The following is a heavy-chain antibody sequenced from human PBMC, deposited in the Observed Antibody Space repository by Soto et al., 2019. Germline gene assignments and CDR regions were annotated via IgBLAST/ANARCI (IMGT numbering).Heavy chain of an antibody. D-gene: IGHD3-22*01. CDR3: ARDVSVTMIVVVTLFYGAFDI. CDR2: IKQDGSEK. CDR1: GFTFSSYW. Sequence: EVQLVESGGGLVQPGGSLRLSCAASGFTFSSYWMSWVRQAPGKGLEWVANIKQDGSEKYYVDSVKGRFTISRDNAKNSLYLQMNSVRAEDTAVYYCARDVSVTMIVVVTLFYGAFDIWGQGTMVTVSS. J-gene: IGHJ3*02. V-gene: IGHV3-7*01.